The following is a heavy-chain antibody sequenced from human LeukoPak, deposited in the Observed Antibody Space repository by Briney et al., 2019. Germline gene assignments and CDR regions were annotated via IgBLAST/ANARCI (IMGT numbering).Heavy chain of an antibody. CDR2: ITGGASTT. Sequence: PGGSLRLSCAASGFPFTNYAMTWVRQAPGRGLEWISAITGGASTTYYADSVKGRFTISRDNLKNTVSLQMSSLRAEDTAVYYCAKESITNYGDTFDYWGQGTLVTVSS. V-gene: IGHV3-23*01. D-gene: IGHD4-17*01. CDR1: GFPFTNYA. CDR3: AKESITNYGDTFDY. J-gene: IGHJ4*02.